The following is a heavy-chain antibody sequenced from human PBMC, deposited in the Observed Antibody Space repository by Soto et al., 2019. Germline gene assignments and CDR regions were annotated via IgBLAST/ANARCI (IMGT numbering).Heavy chain of an antibody. J-gene: IGHJ4*02. D-gene: IGHD7-27*01. V-gene: IGHV4-59*01. Sequence: SETLSLTCTVSGGSISSYYWSWIRQPPGKGLEWIGYIYYSGSTNYNPSLKSRVTISVDTSKNQFSLKLSSVTAADTAVYYCARGPSNWGLETRYFDYWGQGTLVTVSS. CDR2: IYYSGST. CDR1: GGSISSYY. CDR3: ARGPSNWGLETRYFDY.